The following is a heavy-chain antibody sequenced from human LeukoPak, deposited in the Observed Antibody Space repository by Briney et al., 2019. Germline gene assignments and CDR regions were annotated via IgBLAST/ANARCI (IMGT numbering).Heavy chain of an antibody. V-gene: IGHV4-59*08. CDR1: GGSISSYY. D-gene: IGHD1-26*01. CDR3: ARNPGYREYSGSPYYFDY. Sequence: SETLSLICTVSGGSISSYYWSWIRQPPGKGRGGIGGIYHSGSTYYNPSLKSRVTISVDTSKNQFSLKLSSVTAADTAVYYCARNPGYREYSGSPYYFDYWGQGTLVTVSS. CDR2: IYHSGST. J-gene: IGHJ4*02.